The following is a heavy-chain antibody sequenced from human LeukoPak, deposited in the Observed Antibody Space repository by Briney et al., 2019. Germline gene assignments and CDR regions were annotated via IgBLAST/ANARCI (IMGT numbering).Heavy chain of an antibody. CDR3: AKDPPYDFWSGYPDY. D-gene: IGHD3-3*01. J-gene: IGHJ4*02. CDR2: IGTAGDT. V-gene: IGHV3-13*01. CDR1: GFTFSSYD. Sequence: GGSLRLSCAASGFTFSSYDMHWVRQATGKGLEWVSAIGTAGDTYYADSVKGRFTISRDNSKNTLYLQMNSLRAEDTAVYYCAKDPPYDFWSGYPDYWGQGTLVTVSS.